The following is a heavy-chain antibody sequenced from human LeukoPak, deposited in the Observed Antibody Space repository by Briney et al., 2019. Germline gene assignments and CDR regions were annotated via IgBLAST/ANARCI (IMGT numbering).Heavy chain of an antibody. D-gene: IGHD3-3*01. J-gene: IGHJ5*02. Sequence: SETLSLTCTVSGGSISSYYWNWIRQPPGKGLEWIGYIYYSGSTYYNPSLKSRVTISVDTSKNQFSLKLGSVTAADTAVYYCARRRSGHNWFDPWGQGTLVTVSS. CDR1: GGSISSYY. V-gene: IGHV4-59*08. CDR2: IYYSGST. CDR3: ARRRSGHNWFDP.